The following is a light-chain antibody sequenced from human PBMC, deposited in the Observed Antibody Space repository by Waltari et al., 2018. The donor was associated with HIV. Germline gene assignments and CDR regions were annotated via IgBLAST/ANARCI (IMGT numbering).Light chain of an antibody. CDR1: QNIKIY. J-gene: IGKJ3*01. Sequence: IQMTKSPFPLSASVAARVPIPSRTSQNIKIYLNWYQQKPGKAPKLLISAASTLESGVPSRFSGSGSGTDFTLTISSLQPEDFATYYCQQNYNVPFTFGPGTKVEFK. CDR3: QQNYNVPFT. CDR2: AAS. V-gene: IGKV1-39*01.